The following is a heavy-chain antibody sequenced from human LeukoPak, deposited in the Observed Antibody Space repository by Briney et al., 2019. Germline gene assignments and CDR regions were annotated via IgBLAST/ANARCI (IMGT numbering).Heavy chain of an antibody. Sequence: GASVKVSCKASGYTFTSYGISWVRQAPGQGLEWMGWISAYNGNTNYAQKLQVRVTMTTDTSTSTAYMELRSLRSDDTAVYYCATILYCSSTSCYPLNGMDVWGQGTTVTVSS. J-gene: IGHJ6*02. CDR2: ISAYNGNT. CDR3: ATILYCSSTSCYPLNGMDV. V-gene: IGHV1-18*01. CDR1: GYTFTSYG. D-gene: IGHD2-2*01.